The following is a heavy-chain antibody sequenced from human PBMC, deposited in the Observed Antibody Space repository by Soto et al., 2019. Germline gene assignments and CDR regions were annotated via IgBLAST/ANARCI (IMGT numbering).Heavy chain of an antibody. D-gene: IGHD3-10*01. CDR1: GGSFSGYY. J-gene: IGHJ3*02. CDR3: ARILMVRGTYAFDI. V-gene: IGHV4-34*01. CDR2: INHSGST. Sequence: SETLSLTCAVYGGSFSGYYWSWIRQPPGKGLEWIGEINHSGSTNYNPSLKSRVTMSVDTSKNQFSLKLSSVTAVDTAVYYCARILMVRGTYAFDIWGQGTMVTVSS.